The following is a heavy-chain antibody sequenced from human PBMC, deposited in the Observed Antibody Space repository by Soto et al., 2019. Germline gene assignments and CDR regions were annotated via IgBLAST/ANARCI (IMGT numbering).Heavy chain of an antibody. Sequence: SETLSLTCAVYGGSFSGYYWSWIRQPPGKGLEWIGEINHSGSTNYNPSLKSRVTISVDTSKNQFSLKLSSVTAADTAVYYCARGLRGRGYMDVWGKGTTVTVSS. CDR2: INHSGST. CDR1: GGSFSGYY. D-gene: IGHD3-10*01. CDR3: ARGLRGRGYMDV. V-gene: IGHV4-34*01. J-gene: IGHJ6*03.